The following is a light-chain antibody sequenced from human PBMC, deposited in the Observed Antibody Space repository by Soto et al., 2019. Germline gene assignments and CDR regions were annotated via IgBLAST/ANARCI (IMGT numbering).Light chain of an antibody. CDR1: TSDVGNYNY. V-gene: IGLV2-14*01. J-gene: IGLJ1*01. Sequence: QSVLTQPASVTGSPGQSITISCTGTTSDVGNYNYVSWYQHHPGKAPKLMIYEVTNRPSGVSNRFSGSKSGNTASLTISGLQAEDEADYYCNSYTSRSTCVFGTGTKVTVL. CDR2: EVT. CDR3: NSYTSRSTCV.